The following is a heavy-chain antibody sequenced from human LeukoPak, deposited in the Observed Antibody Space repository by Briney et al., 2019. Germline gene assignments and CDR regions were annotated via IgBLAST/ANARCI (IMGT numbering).Heavy chain of an antibody. D-gene: IGHD6-13*01. J-gene: IGHJ4*02. Sequence: GGSLRLSCVASGFTFSDSDMNWVRQAPGKGLEWVSAISGSGGSTYYADSVKGRFTISRDNAKNSLYLQMNSLRDEDTAVYYCARDGSSSWYREYYFDYWGQGTLVTVSS. CDR3: ARDGSSSWYREYYFDY. V-gene: IGHV3-48*02. CDR2: ISGSGGST. CDR1: GFTFSDSD.